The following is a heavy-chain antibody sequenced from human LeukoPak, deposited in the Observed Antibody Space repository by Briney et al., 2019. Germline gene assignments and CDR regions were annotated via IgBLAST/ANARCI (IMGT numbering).Heavy chain of an antibody. J-gene: IGHJ4*02. D-gene: IGHD6-13*01. CDR2: IYYSGST. CDR3: AREVVAAAGTVDY. V-gene: IGHV4-59*01. CDR1: GASISGFY. Sequence: SETLSLTCTVSGASISGFYWSWIRQPPGKGLEWIGYIYYSGSTNYNPSLKSRVTVSVDTSKNQFSLKLTSVTAADTAVYYCAREVVAAAGTVDYWGQGTLVTVSS.